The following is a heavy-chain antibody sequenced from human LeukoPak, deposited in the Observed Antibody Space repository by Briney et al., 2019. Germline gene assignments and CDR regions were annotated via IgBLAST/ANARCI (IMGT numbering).Heavy chain of an antibody. D-gene: IGHD1-1*01. Sequence: SQTLSLTCTVSGGSISSGDYYWSWIRQPPGKGLEWIGYIYYSGSTCYNPSLKSRVTISVDTSKNQFSLKLSSVTAADTAVYYCARVNWNDAFDIWGQGTMVTVSS. CDR1: GGSISSGDYY. CDR2: IYYSGST. V-gene: IGHV4-30-4*08. CDR3: ARVNWNDAFDI. J-gene: IGHJ3*02.